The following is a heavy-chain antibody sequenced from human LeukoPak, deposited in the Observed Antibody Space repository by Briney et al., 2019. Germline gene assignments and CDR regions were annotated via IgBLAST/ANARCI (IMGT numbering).Heavy chain of an antibody. CDR2: IKQDGSEK. Sequence: GGSLRLSCAATGFTFSNYWMSWVRQAPGKGLEWVANIKQDGSEKYYVNSVKGRFTISRDNAKNSLYLQMNSLRAEDTAIYYCAREDDWNYEDYWGQGTLVTVSS. D-gene: IGHD1-7*01. V-gene: IGHV3-7*01. CDR1: GFTFSNYW. J-gene: IGHJ4*02. CDR3: AREDDWNYEDY.